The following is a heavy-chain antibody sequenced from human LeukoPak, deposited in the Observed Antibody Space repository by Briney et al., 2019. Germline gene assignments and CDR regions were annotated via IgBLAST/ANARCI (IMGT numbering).Heavy chain of an antibody. D-gene: IGHD3-16*02. Sequence: GGSLRLSCAASGFTFSNFAINWVRQAPGKGLEWVAVILYDGTTKYYADSVKGRFTISRDNSKNTLYLQMNSLRVEDTAVYYCARDQDYIWGSYRYGGFDYWGQGTLVTVSS. CDR3: ARDQDYIWGSYRYGGFDY. CDR2: ILYDGTTK. CDR1: GFTFSNFA. J-gene: IGHJ4*02. V-gene: IGHV3-30*14.